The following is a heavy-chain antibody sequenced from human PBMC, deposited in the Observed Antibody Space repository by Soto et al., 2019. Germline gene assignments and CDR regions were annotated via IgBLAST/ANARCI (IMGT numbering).Heavy chain of an antibody. CDR1: GFTFSSYG. CDR3: ARDSYSSGWYVGYYYYGMDV. Sequence: QVQLVESGGGVVQPGRSLRLSCAASGFTFSSYGMHWVRQAPGKGLEWVAVIWYDGSNKYYADSVKGRFTISRDNSKNTLYLQMNSLRAEDTAVYYCARDSYSSGWYVGYYYYGMDVW. V-gene: IGHV3-33*01. J-gene: IGHJ6*01. D-gene: IGHD6-19*01. CDR2: IWYDGSNK.